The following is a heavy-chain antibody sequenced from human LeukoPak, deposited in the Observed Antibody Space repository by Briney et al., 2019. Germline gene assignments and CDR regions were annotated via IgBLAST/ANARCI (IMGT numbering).Heavy chain of an antibody. J-gene: IGHJ3*02. D-gene: IGHD3-16*01. CDR2: ISGSGGST. CDR3: ARQSGGILRAFDI. CDR1: GFTFSSYT. V-gene: IGHV3-23*01. Sequence: GGSLRLSCAASGFTFSSYTMSWVRQAPGKGLEWVSAISGSGGSTYNADSVKGRFTISRDNAKNTVYLQMNGLRAEDTAVYYCARQSGGILRAFDIWGQGTMVTVSS.